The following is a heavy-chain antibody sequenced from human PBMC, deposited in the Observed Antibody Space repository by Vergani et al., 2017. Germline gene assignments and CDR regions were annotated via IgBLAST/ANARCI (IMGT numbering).Heavy chain of an antibody. CDR2: ISGSGGST. CDR3: ARDPSTTVVTQGY. CDR1: GFTFSSYA. J-gene: IGHJ4*02. V-gene: IGHV3-23*01. D-gene: IGHD4-23*01. Sequence: EVQLLESGGGLVQPGGSLRLSCAASGFTFSSYAMSWVRQAPGKGLEWVSAISGSGGSTYYADSVKGRFTISRDNAKNSLYLQMNSLRAEDTAVYYCARDPSTTVVTQGYWGQGTLVTVSS.